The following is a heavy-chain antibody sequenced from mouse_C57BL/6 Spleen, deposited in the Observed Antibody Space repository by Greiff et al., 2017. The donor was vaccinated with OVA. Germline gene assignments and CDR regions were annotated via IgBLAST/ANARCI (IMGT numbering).Heavy chain of an antibody. CDR1: GYSITSGYY. CDR2: ISYDGSN. CDR3: AGGYGYDCDY. J-gene: IGHJ2*01. Sequence: DVKLVESGPGLVKPSQSLSLTCSVTGYSITSGYYWNWIRQFPGNKLEWMGYISYDGSNNYNPSLKNRISITRDTSKNQFFLKLNSVTTEDTATYYGAGGYGYDCDYWGQGTTLTVSS. D-gene: IGHD2-2*01. V-gene: IGHV3-6*01.